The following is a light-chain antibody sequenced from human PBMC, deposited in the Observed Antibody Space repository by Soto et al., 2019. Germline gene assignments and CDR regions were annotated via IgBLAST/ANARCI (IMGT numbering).Light chain of an antibody. Sequence: DIQMTQSPSFLSASVGDRVTITCQASHDITNYLNWYQQKSGKAPKLLIYDASNLETGVPSRFSGSGSGTHFTFTITSRQPEDIETYYCQQYDNLWTFGQGTKVEI. CDR1: HDITNY. J-gene: IGKJ1*01. CDR2: DAS. CDR3: QQYDNLWT. V-gene: IGKV1-33*01.